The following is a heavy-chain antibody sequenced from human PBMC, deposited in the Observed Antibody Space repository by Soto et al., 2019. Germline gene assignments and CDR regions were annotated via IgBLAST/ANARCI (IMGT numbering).Heavy chain of an antibody. D-gene: IGHD3-10*01. V-gene: IGHV3-15*01. J-gene: IGHJ6*02. Sequence: EVQLVASGGGLVKPGGSLRLSCAGSKVTAWMSWVRQAPGKGLQWVGRIKSKAAGETTDYAEPVQGRFTISRDDSKDIVYLEMNSLKIEYTAVYSCGDLDGSFFGMDVWGQGTTVTVSS. CDR1: KVTAW. CDR3: GDLDGSFFGMDV. CDR2: IKSKAAGETT.